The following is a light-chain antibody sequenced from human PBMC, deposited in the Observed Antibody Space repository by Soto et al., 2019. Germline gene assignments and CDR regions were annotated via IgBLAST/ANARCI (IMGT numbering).Light chain of an antibody. CDR3: QSYDSSLSGSV. Sequence: QSALTQPASVSGSPGQSITISCTGTSSDVGAYNFVSWHQQHPGKAPKLMIYEVSNRPSGVPDRFSGSKSGTSASLAITGLQAEDEADYYCQSYDSSLSGSVFGGGTQLTVL. J-gene: IGLJ2*01. CDR1: SSDVGAYNF. V-gene: IGLV2-14*01. CDR2: EVS.